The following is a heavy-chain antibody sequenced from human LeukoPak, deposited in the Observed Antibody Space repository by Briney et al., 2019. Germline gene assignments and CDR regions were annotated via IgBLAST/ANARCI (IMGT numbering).Heavy chain of an antibody. D-gene: IGHD3-22*01. CDR3: AKAALYDSSELIDWHFDL. CDR1: GFTFSSYA. J-gene: IGHJ2*01. Sequence: GSLRLSCAAPGFTFSSYAMSWVRQAPGKGLEWVSAISGSGGSTYYADSVKGRFTISRDNSKNTLYLQMNSLRAEDTAVYYCAKAALYDSSELIDWHFDLWGRGTLVTVSS. V-gene: IGHV3-23*01. CDR2: ISGSGGST.